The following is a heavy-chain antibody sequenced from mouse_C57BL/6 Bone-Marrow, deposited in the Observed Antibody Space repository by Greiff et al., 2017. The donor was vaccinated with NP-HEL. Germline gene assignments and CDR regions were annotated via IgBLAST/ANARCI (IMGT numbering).Heavy chain of an antibody. CDR2: IDPSDSET. J-gene: IGHJ1*03. CDR3: ARILITTVVAHWYFDV. Sequence: VQLQQPGAELVRPGSSVKLSCKASGYTFTSYWMHWVKQRPIQGLEWIGNIDPSDSETHYNQKFKDKATLTVDKSSSTAYMQLSSLTSEDSAVYYCARILITTVVAHWYFDVWGTGTTVTVSS. D-gene: IGHD1-1*01. CDR1: GYTFTSYW. V-gene: IGHV1-52*01.